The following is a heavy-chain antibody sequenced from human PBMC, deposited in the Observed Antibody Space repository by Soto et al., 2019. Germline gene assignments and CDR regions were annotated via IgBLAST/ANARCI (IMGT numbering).Heavy chain of an antibody. CDR1: GGTFGSYA. Sequence: SVKVSCKASGGTFGSYAISWVRQAPGQGLEWMGGIIPIFGTANYAQKFQGRVTITADESTSTAYMELSSLRSEDTAVYYCARGEPIQDYYDSSGYPTGYFQHWG. CDR2: IIPIFGTA. CDR3: ARGEPIQDYYDSSGYPTGYFQH. V-gene: IGHV1-69*13. J-gene: IGHJ1*01. D-gene: IGHD3-22*01.